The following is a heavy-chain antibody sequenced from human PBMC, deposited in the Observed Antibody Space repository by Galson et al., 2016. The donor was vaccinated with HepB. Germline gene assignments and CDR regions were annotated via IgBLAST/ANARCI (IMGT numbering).Heavy chain of an antibody. CDR3: AVLWGGFLEWLSSAFDD. CDR1: GFTFSSFA. Sequence: SLRLSCAASGFTFSSFAMHWVRQAPGKGLEWVAVISYEGGNIYYADSVKGRFTISRDDSKNTLYLQMNSLRPEDTAIYYCAVLWGGFLEWLSSAFDDWGQGTLVTVSS. V-gene: IGHV3-30*03. J-gene: IGHJ4*02. CDR2: ISYEGGNI. D-gene: IGHD3-3*01.